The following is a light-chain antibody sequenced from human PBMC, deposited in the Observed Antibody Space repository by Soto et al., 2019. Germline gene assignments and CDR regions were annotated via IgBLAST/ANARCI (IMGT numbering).Light chain of an antibody. CDR3: CSYAGSYSYA. V-gene: IGLV2-14*01. Sequence: QSLLTQPASVSGSPGQAITISCTGTSSDVGGHNYVSWYQQHPGKEPKLMIYEVSNWPSGVYNSFSGSKSGNTASLTISGLQAEDEADYYCCSYAGSYSYAFATGTKVTVL. CDR1: SSDVGGHNY. CDR2: EVS. J-gene: IGLJ1*01.